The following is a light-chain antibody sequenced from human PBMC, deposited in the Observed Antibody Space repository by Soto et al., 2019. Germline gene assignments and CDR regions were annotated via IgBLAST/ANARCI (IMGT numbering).Light chain of an antibody. CDR3: QQYKNWPL. CDR2: GAS. CDR1: HSVNSH. Sequence: MMMTQSPATLSVSPGERVTLSCRTSHSVNSHVAWYQQKPGQAPRLLLYGASTRATGIPVRFSGSGFGTELTLTISSLQSEDFAVYYCQQYKNWPLFGQGTRLEIK. V-gene: IGKV3-15*01. J-gene: IGKJ5*01.